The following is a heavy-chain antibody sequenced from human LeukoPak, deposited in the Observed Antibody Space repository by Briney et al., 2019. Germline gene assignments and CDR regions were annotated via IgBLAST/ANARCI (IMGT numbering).Heavy chain of an antibody. CDR1: GFTFSSYA. CDR2: ISGSGGST. Sequence: GGSLRLSCAASGFTFSSYAMSWVRQAPGKGLEWVSAISGSGGSTYYADSVKGRFTISRDNSKNTLYLQMNSLRAEDTAVYYCAKDLVSSGPKYYYYYYGMDVWGQGTTVTVSS. J-gene: IGHJ6*02. D-gene: IGHD3-9*01. V-gene: IGHV3-23*01. CDR3: AKDLVSSGPKYYYYYYGMDV.